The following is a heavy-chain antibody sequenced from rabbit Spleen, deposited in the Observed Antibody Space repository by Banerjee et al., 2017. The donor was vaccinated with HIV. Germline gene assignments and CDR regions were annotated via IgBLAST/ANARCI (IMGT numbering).Heavy chain of an antibody. CDR3: ARDGAGGSYFAL. D-gene: IGHD8-1*01. CDR1: GFTLSSYY. CDR2: IDPLFGIT. V-gene: IGHV1S7*01. J-gene: IGHJ3*01. Sequence: QLKESGGGLVQPGGSLKLSCKASGFTLSSYYMNWVRQAPGKGLEWIGYIDPLFGITYYANWVNGRVSISRENAQNTVFLQMTSLAAADTATYFCARDGAGGSYFALWGQGTLVTVS.